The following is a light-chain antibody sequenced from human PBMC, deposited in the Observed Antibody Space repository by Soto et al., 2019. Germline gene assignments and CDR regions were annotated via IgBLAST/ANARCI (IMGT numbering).Light chain of an antibody. CDR1: QSVSST. Sequence: EIVMTQSPATLSVSPGERATLSCRASQSVSSTLAWYQQKPGQAPRLLIYGASTRATGIPARFSGSGSGTEFTLTISSLQSEDFAVYYCQQCNNWYTFGQGTKLEIK. J-gene: IGKJ2*01. CDR2: GAS. V-gene: IGKV3-15*01. CDR3: QQCNNWYT.